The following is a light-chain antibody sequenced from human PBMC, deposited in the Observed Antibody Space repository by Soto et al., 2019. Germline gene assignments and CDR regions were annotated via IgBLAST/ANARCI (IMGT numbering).Light chain of an antibody. CDR2: DRS. Sequence: DIQMTQSPSTLSASVGDRVTITCRASQGVSYWLAWYQQKPGKAPKLLIYDRSSLASGVPRRFSGSGSGTEFILTISSLQTDDGATYYCQQYNSWWTFGQGTKVEI. J-gene: IGKJ1*01. V-gene: IGKV1-5*01. CDR3: QQYNSWWT. CDR1: QGVSYW.